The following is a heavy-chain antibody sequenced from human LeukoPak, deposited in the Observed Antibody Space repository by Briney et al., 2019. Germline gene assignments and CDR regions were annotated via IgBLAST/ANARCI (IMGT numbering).Heavy chain of an antibody. CDR2: ILYDGSNK. J-gene: IGHJ4*02. D-gene: IGHD2-21*02. V-gene: IGHV3-30*18. CDR1: GFTFSTYG. Sequence: PGGSLRLSCAASGFTFSTYGMHWVRQAPGKGLEWVAVILYDGSNKYYADSVKGRFTISRDNSKNTLYLQMNSLRVEDTAVYYCAKADPASCARGVCSNVVTALRAYWGQGTLVTVSS. CDR3: AKADPASCARGVCSNVVTALRAY.